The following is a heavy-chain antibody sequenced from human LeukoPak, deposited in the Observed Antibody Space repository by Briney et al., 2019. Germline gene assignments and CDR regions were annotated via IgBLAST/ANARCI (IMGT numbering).Heavy chain of an antibody. D-gene: IGHD4-23*01. V-gene: IGHV5-51*01. J-gene: IGHJ4*02. CDR2: IYPLNSDA. CDR3: IRPFGYGGKPAIDY. CDR1: GYIFTTYW. Sequence: GESLKISCEASGYIFTTYWIGWVRQVPGKGLEWMGIIYPLNSDARYSPSFQGQITISADKSINTAYLQWSSLKASDTAMYFCIRPFGYGGKPAIDYWGQGTLVTVSS.